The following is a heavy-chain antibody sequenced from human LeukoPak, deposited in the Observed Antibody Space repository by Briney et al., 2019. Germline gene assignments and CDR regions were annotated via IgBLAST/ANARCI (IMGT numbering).Heavy chain of an antibody. V-gene: IGHV3-9*01. CDR2: ISWNSGSI. CDR1: GFTFDDYA. Sequence: QTGGSLRLSCAASGFTFDDYAMHWVRQAPGKGLEWVSGISWNSGSIGYADSVKGRFTISRDNAKNSLYLQMSSLRAEDTALYYCAKDYLVQGAFDIWGQGTMVTVSS. CDR3: AKDYLVQGAFDI. D-gene: IGHD3-16*02. J-gene: IGHJ3*02.